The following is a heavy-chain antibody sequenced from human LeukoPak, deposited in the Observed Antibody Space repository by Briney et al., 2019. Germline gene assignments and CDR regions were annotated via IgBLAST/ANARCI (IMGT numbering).Heavy chain of an antibody. D-gene: IGHD3-16*01. Sequence: PGGSLRLSCAASGFTFDDYAMHWVRQAPGKGLEWVSGISWNSGNIGYADSVKGRFTISRDNAKNSLYLQMNSLRAEDTALYYCAKDGRIGGVTHYFDYWGQGTLVTVSS. CDR1: GFTFDDYA. V-gene: IGHV3-9*01. CDR2: ISWNSGNI. CDR3: AKDGRIGGVTHYFDY. J-gene: IGHJ4*02.